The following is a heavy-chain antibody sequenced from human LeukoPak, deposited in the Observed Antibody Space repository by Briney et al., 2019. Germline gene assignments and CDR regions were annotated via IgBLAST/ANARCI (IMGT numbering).Heavy chain of an antibody. V-gene: IGHV4-38-2*01. CDR2: IYHSGRT. CDR3: ARAVYDFWSGYNWFDP. CDR1: GFTFSSYE. J-gene: IGHJ5*02. Sequence: PGGSLRLSCAASGFTFSSYEMNWVRQAPGKGREWIGSIYHSGRTYYNPSLKSRVTISVDTSKNQFSLKLSSVTAADTAVYYCARAVYDFWSGYNWFDPWGQGTLVTVSS. D-gene: IGHD3-3*01.